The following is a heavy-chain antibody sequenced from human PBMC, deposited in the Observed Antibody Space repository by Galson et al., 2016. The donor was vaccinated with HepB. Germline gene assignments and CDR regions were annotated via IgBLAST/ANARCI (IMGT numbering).Heavy chain of an antibody. Sequence: SLRLSCAASGFTFVGHTMHWVRQAPGKGLAWVAVISYDGNNRYYADSVKGRVTISRDTSNNTLYLQMNSLRPEDTAVYYCARENRDVSRGGYYFDYWGQGTLVTVSS. V-gene: IGHV3-30-3*01. D-gene: IGHD3-10*01. CDR2: ISYDGNNR. CDR1: GFTFVGHT. J-gene: IGHJ4*02. CDR3: ARENRDVSRGGYYFDY.